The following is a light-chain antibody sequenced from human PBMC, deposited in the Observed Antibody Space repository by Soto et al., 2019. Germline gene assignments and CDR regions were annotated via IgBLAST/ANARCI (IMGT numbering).Light chain of an antibody. Sequence: EIVLTQSPDTLSLSPGERATLSCRARQSASSYLAWYQQKPGQAPRLLIYGASSRASGIPDRFSGSGSGTDSTLTISRLEPEDFAVYYCQQYAGSPWTFGQGTKVEIK. CDR2: GAS. V-gene: IGKV3-20*01. J-gene: IGKJ1*01. CDR3: QQYAGSPWT. CDR1: QSASSY.